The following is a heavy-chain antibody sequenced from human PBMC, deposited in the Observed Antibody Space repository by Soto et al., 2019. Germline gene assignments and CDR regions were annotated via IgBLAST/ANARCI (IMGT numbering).Heavy chain of an antibody. CDR1: GFAFSTYP. CDR3: AGDRYQLDTTAYYFLLFFDY. J-gene: IGHJ4*02. D-gene: IGHD3-9*01. Sequence: PGGSLRLSCAASGFAFSTYPMHWVRQAPGQGPEWVAVISYDEAKKYYADSVKGRFTISRDNSKNTLYLQMNSLRPEDTAIYYCAGDRYQLDTTAYYFLLFFDYWGQGALVTVSS. CDR2: ISYDEAKK. V-gene: IGHV3-30-3*01.